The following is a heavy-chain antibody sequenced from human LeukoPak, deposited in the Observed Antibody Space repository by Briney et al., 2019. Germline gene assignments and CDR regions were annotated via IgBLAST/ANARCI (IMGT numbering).Heavy chain of an antibody. CDR1: GFTFSSYG. CDR2: IKQDGSEK. CDR3: ARVTASGWYSVVDY. J-gene: IGHJ4*02. D-gene: IGHD6-19*01. V-gene: IGHV3-7*01. Sequence: PGRSLRLSCAASGFTFSSYGMHWVRQAPGKGLEWVANIKQDGSEKYYVDSVKGRFTISRDNAKNSLYLQMNSLRAEDTAVYYCARVTASGWYSVVDYWGQGTLVTVSS.